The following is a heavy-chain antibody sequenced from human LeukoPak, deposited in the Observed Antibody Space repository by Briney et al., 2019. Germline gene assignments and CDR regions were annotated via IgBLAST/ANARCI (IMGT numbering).Heavy chain of an antibody. J-gene: IGHJ4*02. V-gene: IGHV3-30*02. Sequence: GGSLRLSCAASGFTISSYGMHWVRQAPGKGLEWVAFIRYDGSNKYYADSVKGRFTISRDNSKNTLYLQMNSLRAEDTAVYYCATGSLLLWFGELLQDYWGQGTLVTVSS. CDR2: IRYDGSNK. CDR1: GFTISSYG. CDR3: ATGSLLLWFGELLQDY. D-gene: IGHD3-10*01.